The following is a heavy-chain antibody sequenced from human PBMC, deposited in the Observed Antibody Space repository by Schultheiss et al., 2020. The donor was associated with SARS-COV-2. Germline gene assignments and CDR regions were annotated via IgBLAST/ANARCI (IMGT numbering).Heavy chain of an antibody. CDR2: IIPIFGTA. D-gene: IGHD3-22*01. CDR1: GYTFTSYG. J-gene: IGHJ4*02. V-gene: IGHV1-69*13. CDR3: AREAEVVIDY. Sequence: SVKVSCKASGYTFTSYGISWVRQAPGQGLEWMGGIIPIFGTANYAQKFQGRVTITADESTSTAYMELSSLRSEDTAVYYCAREAEVVIDYWGQGTLVTVAS.